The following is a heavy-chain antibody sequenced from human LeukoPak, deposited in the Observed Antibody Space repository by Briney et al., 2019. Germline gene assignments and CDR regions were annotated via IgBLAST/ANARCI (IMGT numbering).Heavy chain of an antibody. D-gene: IGHD3-22*01. Sequence: GASVKVSCKASGYSFTSDYMHWVRQAPGQRLEWMGIINPSGGSSSYAQKFQGRVTMTRDTSTSTVYMEVSSLRSEDTAVYYCARGQQKAMIPLDYWGQGTLVTVSS. CDR2: INPSGGSS. CDR1: GYSFTSDY. J-gene: IGHJ4*02. V-gene: IGHV1-46*01. CDR3: ARGQQKAMIPLDY.